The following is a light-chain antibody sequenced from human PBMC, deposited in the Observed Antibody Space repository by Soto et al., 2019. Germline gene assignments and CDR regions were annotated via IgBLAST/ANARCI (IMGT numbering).Light chain of an antibody. CDR1: SSDVGAYNY. CDR3: CSYGATYTYV. CDR2: DVT. Sequence: QSVLTQPASVSGSPGQSITISCTGTSSDVGAYNYVSWYQHHPGKVPKLLIYDVTKRPSGVPDRFSGSKSGNTASLTISGLQAEDEADYYCCSYGATYTYVFGTGTKVTVL. J-gene: IGLJ1*01. V-gene: IGLV2-11*01.